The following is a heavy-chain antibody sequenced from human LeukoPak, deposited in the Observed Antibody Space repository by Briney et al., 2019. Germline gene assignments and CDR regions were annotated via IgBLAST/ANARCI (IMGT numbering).Heavy chain of an antibody. J-gene: IGHJ4*02. Sequence: GGSLKLSCGVSGFAFGSEAMNWVRQSPARGLEWVASISPGGGTTYYADSVKGRFTISRDNSNNTLYVQMSSLRAEDTAVYYCARLGIITAAGSNDYWGQGTLVTVSS. CDR2: ISPGGGTT. V-gene: IGHV3-23*01. D-gene: IGHD6-13*01. CDR3: ARLGIITAAGSNDY. CDR1: GFAFGSEA.